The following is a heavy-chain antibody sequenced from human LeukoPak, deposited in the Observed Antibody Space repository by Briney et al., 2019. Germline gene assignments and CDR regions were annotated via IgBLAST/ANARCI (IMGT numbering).Heavy chain of an antibody. J-gene: IGHJ4*02. CDR1: GYTFRGFY. Sequence: ASVKVSCKASGYTFRGFYLHWVRQAPGQGLEWLGWINPNSGVTNLAPEFQGRVTMTRDTSLTTAYMELRSPRSDDTALYYCARVQDGNFDYYFDYWGQGSLVTVSS. CDR3: ARVQDGNFDYYFDY. V-gene: IGHV1-2*07. D-gene: IGHD4-23*01. CDR2: INPNSGVT.